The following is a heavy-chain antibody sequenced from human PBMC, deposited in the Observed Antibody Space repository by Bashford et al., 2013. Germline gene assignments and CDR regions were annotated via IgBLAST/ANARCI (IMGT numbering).Heavy chain of an antibody. CDR1: GCTFGGYW. V-gene: IGHV3-7*04. D-gene: IGHD5-12*01. CDR2: IKQGGRED. J-gene: IGHJ4*02. Sequence: GSLRLSCAASGCTFGGYWMTWVRQAPGKGLEWVANIKQGGREDFYVDSVKGRFAISRDDAEKSLYLQMNSLRVEDTAIYYCARGGGRLRNPYFFDSWGQGILVTVSS. CDR3: ARGGGRLRNPYFFDS.